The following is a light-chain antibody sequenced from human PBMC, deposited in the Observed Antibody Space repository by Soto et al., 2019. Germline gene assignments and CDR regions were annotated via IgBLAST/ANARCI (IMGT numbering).Light chain of an antibody. V-gene: IGKV1-39*01. CDR3: QQSYSTPIT. J-gene: IGKJ5*01. Sequence: DIQMTQSPSSLSASVGDRVTITCRASQSISTYLHWYQQKPGKAPKLLIYASSSLQSGVPSRFSGSGSGADFILTISSLQSEDFATYYCQQSYSTPITFGQGTRLEI. CDR1: QSISTY. CDR2: ASS.